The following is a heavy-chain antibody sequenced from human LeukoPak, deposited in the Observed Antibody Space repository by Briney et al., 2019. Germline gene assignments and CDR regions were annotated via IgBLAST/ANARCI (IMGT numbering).Heavy chain of an antibody. J-gene: IGHJ4*02. CDR1: GFTFSDYY. D-gene: IGHD1-1*01. Sequence: GGSLRLSCAASGFTFSDYYMSWIRQAPGKGLEWVSYISSRTSDTNYVDSVKGRFTISRDNAKNSLYLQMNSLRAEDTAVYCCTRVGSSGSVDYWGQGTLVTVSS. V-gene: IGHV3-11*06. CDR2: ISSRTSDT. CDR3: TRVGSSGSVDY.